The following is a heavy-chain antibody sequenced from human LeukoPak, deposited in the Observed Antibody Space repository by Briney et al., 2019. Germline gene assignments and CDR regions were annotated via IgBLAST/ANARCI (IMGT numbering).Heavy chain of an antibody. D-gene: IGHD6-19*01. Sequence: ASVKVSCKASGYTFTSYGISWVRQAPGQGLEWMGWISAYNGNTNYAQKPQGRVTMTTDTSTSTAYMELRSLRSDDTAVYYCARDRQWLWAPNWFDPWGQGTLVTVSS. CDR1: GYTFTSYG. V-gene: IGHV1-18*01. CDR3: ARDRQWLWAPNWFDP. J-gene: IGHJ5*02. CDR2: ISAYNGNT.